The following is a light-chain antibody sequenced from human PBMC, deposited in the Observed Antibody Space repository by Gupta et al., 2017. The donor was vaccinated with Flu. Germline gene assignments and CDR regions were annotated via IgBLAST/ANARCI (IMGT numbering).Light chain of an antibody. J-gene: IGKJ3*01. CDR1: GSISTN. CDR3: HRDKNSPPYT. CDR2: GAS. V-gene: IGKV3-15*01. Sequence: ATLAVCPGERANLSCRAIGSISTNIAWYTQNPGQAPRLLIYGASTRDTRIPARFSGSGYGTYVTLTSSSRQLDDFAVYYCHRDKNSPPYTFGHGTRVDVK.